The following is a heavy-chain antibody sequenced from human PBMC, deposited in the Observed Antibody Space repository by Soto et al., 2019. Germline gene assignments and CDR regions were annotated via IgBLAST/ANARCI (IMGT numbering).Heavy chain of an antibody. CDR3: AVTSIAATRYFDF. Sequence: VKVSCKASGGTFSNYAISWVRQAPGQGLAWMGGIIPVFRTTNYAQKLQGRVTISADESTSTAYMELSSLRSEDTAVYYCAVTSIAATRYFDFWGQGTLVTVSS. J-gene: IGHJ4*02. V-gene: IGHV1-69*01. CDR2: IIPVFRTT. D-gene: IGHD6-6*01. CDR1: GGTFSNYA.